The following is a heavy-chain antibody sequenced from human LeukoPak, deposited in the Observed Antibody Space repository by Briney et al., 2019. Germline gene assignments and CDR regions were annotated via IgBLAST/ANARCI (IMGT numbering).Heavy chain of an antibody. D-gene: IGHD3-16*02. CDR3: ASDPGARRYFDY. CDR1: GFTSSSYA. V-gene: IGHV3-23*01. CDR2: VSSSGRST. J-gene: IGHJ4*02. Sequence: PGGSLRLSCAASGFTSSSYAMSWVRQAPGKGLEWVSTVSSSGRSTYYEDSVKGRFAISRDNSKNTVFLQMLSLRAEDTAVYYCASDPGARRYFDYWGQGILVTVSS.